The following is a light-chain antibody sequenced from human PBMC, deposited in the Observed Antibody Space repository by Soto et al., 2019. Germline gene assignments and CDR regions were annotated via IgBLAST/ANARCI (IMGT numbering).Light chain of an antibody. Sequence: QAVVTQPPSASGSPGQAVTISCTGTSRDVGGYNYVSWYQQHPGKAPKLIIYEVTVRPSGVPDRFSGSKSGNTASLTVSGLQAEDEADYYCTSYAGRNNFYVFGTGTKLTVL. J-gene: IGLJ1*01. CDR1: SRDVGGYNY. CDR3: TSYAGRNNFYV. CDR2: EVT. V-gene: IGLV2-8*01.